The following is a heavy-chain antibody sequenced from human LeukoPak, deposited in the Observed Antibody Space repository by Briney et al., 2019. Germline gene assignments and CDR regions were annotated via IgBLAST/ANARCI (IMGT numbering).Heavy chain of an antibody. D-gene: IGHD3-22*01. J-gene: IGHJ3*02. CDR3: AKTLNYDSSGYYHSNAFDI. CDR1: GLKFHEYG. Sequence: GGSLRLSCEASGLKFHEYGMSWVRQVPGKGLEGVSGINRNAGKTGYADSVKGRFTTSRDNAKNSLYLQMNSLRAEDTALYYCAKTLNYDSSGYYHSNAFDIWGQGTMVTVSS. CDR2: INRNAGKT. V-gene: IGHV3-20*04.